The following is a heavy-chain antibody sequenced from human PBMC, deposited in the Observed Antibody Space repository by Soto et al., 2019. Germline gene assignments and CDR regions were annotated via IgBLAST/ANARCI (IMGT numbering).Heavy chain of an antibody. D-gene: IGHD2-21*02. V-gene: IGHV2-5*02. CDR3: IQSRCGGDCLQSYASHYYYGMDV. CDR2: IYWDDDK. J-gene: IGHJ6*02. CDR1: GFSLSTGGVG. Sequence: SGPTLVNPAQTLTLTCTFSGFSLSTGGVGVGWIRQPPGKALEWLALIYWDDDKRYSPSLRSRLTISRDTSKNQVVLTMTNMDPVDTATYHCIQSRCGGDCLQSYASHYYYGMDVWGQGTTVTVSS.